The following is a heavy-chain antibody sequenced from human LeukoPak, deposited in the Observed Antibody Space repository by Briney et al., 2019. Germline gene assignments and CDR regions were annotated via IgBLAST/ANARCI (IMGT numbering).Heavy chain of an antibody. CDR1: GGSISSYY. V-gene: IGHV4-59*06. J-gene: IGHJ3*02. CDR3: ARETPSLAFDI. Sequence: SETLSLTCTVSGGSISSYYWSWIRQHPGKGLEWIGYIYYSGSTYYNPSLKSRVTISVDTSKNQFSLKLSSVTAADTAVYYCARETPSLAFDIWGQGTMVTVSS. CDR2: IYYSGST.